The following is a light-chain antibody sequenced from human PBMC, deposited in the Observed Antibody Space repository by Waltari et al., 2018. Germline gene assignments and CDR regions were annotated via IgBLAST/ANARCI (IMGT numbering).Light chain of an antibody. Sequence: QSALTQPASVSGSPGQSITISCSGTSGDIGTYNSVAWFQQHPGKAPKILIHDVNQLPSGVSDRFTGSKSGYPASLTISGLQAEDEADYYCSSYTRRSTLIFGGGTKVTVL. V-gene: IGLV2-14*03. CDR2: DVN. J-gene: IGLJ2*01. CDR3: SSYTRRSTLI. CDR1: SGDIGTYNS.